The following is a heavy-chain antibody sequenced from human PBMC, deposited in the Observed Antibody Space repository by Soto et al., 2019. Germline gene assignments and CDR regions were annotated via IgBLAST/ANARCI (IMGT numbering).Heavy chain of an antibody. V-gene: IGHV3-7*01. CDR2: IKQDGGEK. CDR3: ANSRAYAFHI. Sequence: EVPLVESGGGLVQPGGSLRLSCAASGLTFSTFWMSWVRQAPGKGLEWVAHIKQDGGEKYYVDSVKGRFTISRDNAKNSLYLQMNSLRAEDTAVYYCANSRAYAFHIWGQGTMVTVSS. J-gene: IGHJ3*02. CDR1: GLTFSTFW.